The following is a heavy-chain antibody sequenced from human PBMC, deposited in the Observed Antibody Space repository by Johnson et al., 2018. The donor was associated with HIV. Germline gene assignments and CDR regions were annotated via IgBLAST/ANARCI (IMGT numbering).Heavy chain of an antibody. CDR1: GFTFSDYY. Sequence: MQLVESGGGLVKPGGSLRLSCADSGFTFSDYYMSWVRQAPGKGLEWVANIKQDGSEKYYVDSVKGRFTISRDNAKNSLYLQMNSLRAEDTAVYYCAREGGIAAAGTDAFDIWGQGTMVTVSS. J-gene: IGHJ3*02. V-gene: IGHV3-7*01. CDR3: AREGGIAAAGTDAFDI. D-gene: IGHD6-13*01. CDR2: IKQDGSEK.